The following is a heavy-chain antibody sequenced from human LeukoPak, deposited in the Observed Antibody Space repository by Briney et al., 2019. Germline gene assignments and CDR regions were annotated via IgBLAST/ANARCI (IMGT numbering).Heavy chain of an antibody. CDR3: AKALVPRWAAAGKNYYYGMDV. CDR2: ISGSGGST. D-gene: IGHD6-13*01. V-gene: IGHV3-23*01. Sequence: GGSLRLSCVASGFTFSSYAMSWVRQAPGKGLEWVSAISGSGGSTYYADSVKGRFTISRDNSKNTLYLQMNGLRAEDTAVYYCAKALVPRWAAAGKNYYYGMDVWGQGTTVTVSS. J-gene: IGHJ6*02. CDR1: GFTFSSYA.